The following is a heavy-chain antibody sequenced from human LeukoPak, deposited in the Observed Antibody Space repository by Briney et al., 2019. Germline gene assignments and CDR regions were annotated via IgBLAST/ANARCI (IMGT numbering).Heavy chain of an antibody. CDR2: IYYSGST. D-gene: IGHD6-13*01. CDR3: ARDHGIAAAFNWFDP. V-gene: IGHV4-59*01. CDR1: GGSISSYY. J-gene: IGHJ5*02. Sequence: SETLSLTCTVSGGSISSYYWSWIRQPPGKGLEWIGYIYYSGSTNYNPSLKSRVTISVDTSKNQFSLKLSSVTAADTAVYYCARDHGIAAAFNWFDPWGQGTLVTVSS.